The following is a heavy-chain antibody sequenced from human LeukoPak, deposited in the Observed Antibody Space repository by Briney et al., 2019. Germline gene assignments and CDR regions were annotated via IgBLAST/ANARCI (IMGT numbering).Heavy chain of an antibody. CDR2: IYYSGST. D-gene: IGHD5-24*01. V-gene: IGHV4-59*01. Sequence: PSETLSLTXTVSGGSIGSYYWSWIRQTPGKGLEWLGYIYYSGSTNYNPSLKSRVTISVDTSKNQFSLKLSSVAAADTAVYYCARVRRWLPLYYFDYWGQGTLVTVSS. CDR3: ARVRRWLPLYYFDY. J-gene: IGHJ4*02. CDR1: GGSIGSYY.